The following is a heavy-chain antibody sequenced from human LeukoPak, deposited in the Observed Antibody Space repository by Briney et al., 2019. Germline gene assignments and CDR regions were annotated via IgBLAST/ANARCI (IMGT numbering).Heavy chain of an antibody. V-gene: IGHV3-7*01. D-gene: IGHD3-10*01. Sequence: PGGSLRLSCAASGFTFSSYWMSWVRQAPGKGLEWVANIKQDGSEKYYVDSVKGRFTISRDNAKNSLYLQMNSLRAEDTAVYYCAKEGWFGELLADYWGQGTLVTVSS. CDR2: IKQDGSEK. CDR3: AKEGWFGELLADY. J-gene: IGHJ4*02. CDR1: GFTFSSYW.